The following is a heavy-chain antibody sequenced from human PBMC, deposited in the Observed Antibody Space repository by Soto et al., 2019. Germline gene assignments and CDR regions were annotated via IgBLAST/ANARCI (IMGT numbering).Heavy chain of an antibody. CDR3: GHRSNSFDFWGNDY. CDR2: VYWDGDK. D-gene: IGHD3-3*01. CDR1: GFSLIAGLG. V-gene: IGHV2-5*02. Sequence: QITLKESGPALVKPTQTLTLTCTFSGFSLIAGLGVTWIRQPPGKAPEWLALVYWDGDKRYSPSLRDRLTITTDKSRNQVVLTMTNMGPVDTATYYCGHRSNSFDFWGNDYWGQGILVTVSS. J-gene: IGHJ4*02.